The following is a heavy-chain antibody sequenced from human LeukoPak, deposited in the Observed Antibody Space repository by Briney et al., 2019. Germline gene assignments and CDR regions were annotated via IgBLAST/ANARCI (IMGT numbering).Heavy chain of an antibody. Sequence: PSQTLSLTCTVYAVSISSGDYYWRGVRQPPGKGLEWIANIYYSESTYYNPSLKSRVTISVDTSKTQFSLKLSSVTAADTAVYYCARSTPSLYGDTPSAFDIWGQGTMVTVSS. CDR2: IYYSEST. V-gene: IGHV4-30-4*01. J-gene: IGHJ3*02. CDR1: AVSISSGDYY. CDR3: ARSTPSLYGDTPSAFDI. D-gene: IGHD4-17*01.